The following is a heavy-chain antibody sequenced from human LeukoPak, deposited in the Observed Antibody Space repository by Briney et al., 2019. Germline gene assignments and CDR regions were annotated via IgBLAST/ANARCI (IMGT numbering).Heavy chain of an antibody. CDR3: ARRRPLSYYYDSSGYYPGWFDY. CDR1: GYSFTSYW. J-gene: IGHJ4*02. CDR2: IYPGDSDT. V-gene: IGHV5-51*01. D-gene: IGHD3-22*01. Sequence: GESLKISCKGSGYSFTSYWIGWVRQMPGKGLEWMGIIYPGDSDTRYSPSFQGQVAISADKSISTAYLQWSSPKASDTAMYYCARRRPLSYYYDSSGYYPGWFDYWGQGTLVTVSS.